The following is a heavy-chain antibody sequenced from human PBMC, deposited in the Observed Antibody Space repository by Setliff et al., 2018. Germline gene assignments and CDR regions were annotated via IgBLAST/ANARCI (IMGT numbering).Heavy chain of an antibody. J-gene: IGHJ4*02. V-gene: IGHV1-69*11. CDR2: SIPILKTA. Sequence: SVKVSCKASGDTFSASGITWVRQAPGEGLEWVGRSIPILKTANYAQKFQGRVTLSVDDSATTAYMDLRSLKLEDTAVYFCARELRSPFWHIDSWGQGTLVTVSS. CDR1: GDTFSASG. D-gene: IGHD3-3*01. CDR3: ARELRSPFWHIDS.